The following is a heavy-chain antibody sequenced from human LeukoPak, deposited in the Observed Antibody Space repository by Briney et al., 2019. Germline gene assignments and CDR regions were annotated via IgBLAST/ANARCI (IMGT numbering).Heavy chain of an antibody. CDR2: IGTAGEI. Sequence: GGSLRLSCAASGFTFSSYDIHWVRQATGKGLEWVSGIGTAGEIYYPGSVKGRFTISRENAKNSLYLQMNSLRAGDTAVYYCARYEVEDLGIDYWGQGTLVTVSS. J-gene: IGHJ4*02. CDR1: GFTFSSYD. CDR3: ARYEVEDLGIDY. V-gene: IGHV3-13*01. D-gene: IGHD3-16*01.